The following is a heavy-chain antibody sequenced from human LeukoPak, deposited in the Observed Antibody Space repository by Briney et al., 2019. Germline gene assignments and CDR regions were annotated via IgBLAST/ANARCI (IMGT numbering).Heavy chain of an antibody. CDR3: ARDSQYSSGWYGYYYYYGMDV. CDR2: IIPIFGTA. Sequence: SVKASCKASGGTFSSYAISWVRQAPGQGLEWMGGIIPIFGTANYAQKFQGRVTITADESTSTAYMELSSLRSEDTAVYYCARDSQYSSGWYGYYYYYGMDVWGQGTTITVSS. CDR1: GGTFSSYA. V-gene: IGHV1-69*13. D-gene: IGHD6-19*01. J-gene: IGHJ6*02.